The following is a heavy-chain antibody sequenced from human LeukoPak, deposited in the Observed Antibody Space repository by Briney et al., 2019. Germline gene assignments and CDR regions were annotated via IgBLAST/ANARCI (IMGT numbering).Heavy chain of an antibody. J-gene: IGHJ4*02. CDR2: IYPDDSDT. CDR1: GYSFTTYW. Sequence: GESLKISCKGSGYSFTTYWIGWVRQMPGKGLEWMGIIYPDDSDTRYSPSFQGQVTISADKSISTAYLQWSGLKASDTAMYYCARLSGGSFYYFDYWGQGTLVTVSS. CDR3: ARLSGGSFYYFDY. D-gene: IGHD2-15*01. V-gene: IGHV5-51*01.